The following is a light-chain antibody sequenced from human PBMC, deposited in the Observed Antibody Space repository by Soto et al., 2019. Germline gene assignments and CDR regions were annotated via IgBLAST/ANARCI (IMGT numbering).Light chain of an antibody. CDR1: TGAVTSGYY. J-gene: IGLJ2*01. CDR2: STT. CDR3: LIFYGDGVL. Sequence: QAVVTQEPSLTVSPGGTVTLTCASSTGAVTSGYYPNWFQQKPGQPPRALIYSTTYKHSGTPARFSGSLLGGKAALTLSGVQPEDEADYYCLIFYGDGVLFGGGTKLTVL. V-gene: IGLV7-43*01.